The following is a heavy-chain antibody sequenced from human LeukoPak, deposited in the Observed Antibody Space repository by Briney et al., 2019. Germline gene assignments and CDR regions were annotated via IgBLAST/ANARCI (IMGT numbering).Heavy chain of an antibody. J-gene: IGHJ6*04. D-gene: IGHD4-11*01. V-gene: IGHV3-33*01. Sequence: GGSLRLSCAASGFTFSSYGMHWVRQAPGKGLEWVAVIWYDGSNTYYADSVKGRFTISRDNSKNTLYLQMNSLRAEDTAIYYCATLLQGDGKDAWGKGTTVTVSS. CDR2: IWYDGSNT. CDR1: GFTFSSYG. CDR3: ATLLQGDGKDA.